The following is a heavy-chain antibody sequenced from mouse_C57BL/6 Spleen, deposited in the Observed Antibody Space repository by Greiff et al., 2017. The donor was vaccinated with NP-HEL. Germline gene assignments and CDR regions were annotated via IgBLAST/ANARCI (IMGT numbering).Heavy chain of an antibody. D-gene: IGHD4-1*01. CDR3: AREAPGILYAMDY. CDR2: INPNNGGT. V-gene: IGHV1-18*01. Sequence: VQLQQSGPELVKPGASVKIPCKASGYTFTDYNMDWVKQSHGKSLEWIGDINPNNGGTIYNQKFKGKATLTVDKSSSTAYMELRSLTSEDTAVYYCAREAPGILYAMDYWGQGTSVTVSS. J-gene: IGHJ4*01. CDR1: GYTFTDYN.